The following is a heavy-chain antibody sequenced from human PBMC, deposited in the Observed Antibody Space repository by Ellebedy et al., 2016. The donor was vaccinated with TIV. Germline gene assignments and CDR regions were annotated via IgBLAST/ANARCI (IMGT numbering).Heavy chain of an antibody. CDR2: IYSRTDGVTT. Sequence: GESLKISCAVSGFTFTNAWMSWVRQAPGKGLEWVGRIYSRTDGVTTNYAAPVKGSFTISTDDSKTTLYLQMSSLKTEDSAVYYCTTYASGSFGYWGQGTLVTVSS. D-gene: IGHD3-10*01. CDR3: TTYASGSFGY. V-gene: IGHV3-15*01. CDR1: GFTFTNAW. J-gene: IGHJ4*02.